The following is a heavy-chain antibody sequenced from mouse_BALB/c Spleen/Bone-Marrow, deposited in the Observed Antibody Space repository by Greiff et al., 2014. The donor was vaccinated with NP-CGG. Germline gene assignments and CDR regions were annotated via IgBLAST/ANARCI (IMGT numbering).Heavy chain of an antibody. CDR2: IDPANGNT. J-gene: IGHJ3*01. CDR1: GFNIKDTY. CDR3: ARWGGNYGWFAY. V-gene: IGHV14-3*02. Sequence: VHVKQSGAELVKPGASVKLSCTASGFNIKDTYMHWVKQRPEQGLEWIGRIDPANGNTKYDPKFQGKATITADTSSNTAYLQLSSLTSEDTAVYYCARWGGNYGWFAYWGQGTLVTVSA. D-gene: IGHD2-1*01.